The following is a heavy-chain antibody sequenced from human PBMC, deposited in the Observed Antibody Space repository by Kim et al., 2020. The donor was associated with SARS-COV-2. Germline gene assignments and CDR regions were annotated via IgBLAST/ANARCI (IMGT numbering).Heavy chain of an antibody. CDR2: IYYSGST. V-gene: IGHV4-39*01. CDR3: ARRGGSDGWSHHRAGYYFDY. CDR1: GDSISSSTYY. J-gene: IGHJ4*02. Sequence: SETLSLTCTVSGDSISSSTYYWGWIRQPPGKGLEWIGSIYYSGSTYYNSSLKSRVSMSADTSKNQFSLKLTSATATDTAIYYCARRGGSDGWSHHRAGYYFDYWGQGILVTVSS. D-gene: IGHD6-19*01.